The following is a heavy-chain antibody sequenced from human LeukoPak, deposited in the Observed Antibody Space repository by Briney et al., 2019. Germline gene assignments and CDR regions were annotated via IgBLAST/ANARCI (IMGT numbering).Heavy chain of an antibody. Sequence: PSETLSLTRAVYGGSFSGYYWSWIRQPPGKGLEWIGEINHSGSTNYNPSLKSRVTISVDTSKNQFSLKLSSVTAADTAVYYCARRGSGYALTHWGQGTLVTVSS. D-gene: IGHD5-12*01. V-gene: IGHV4-34*01. CDR2: INHSGST. CDR3: ARRGSGYALTH. CDR1: GGSFSGYY. J-gene: IGHJ4*02.